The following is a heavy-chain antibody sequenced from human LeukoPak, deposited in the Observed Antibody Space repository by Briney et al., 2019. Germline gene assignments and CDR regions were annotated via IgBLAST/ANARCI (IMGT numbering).Heavy chain of an antibody. D-gene: IGHD2-15*01. CDR1: GFTFSTHG. CDR2: IWYDGSSK. Sequence: GGSLRLSCAASGFTFSTHGMHWVRQVPGKGLEWVALIWYDGSSKYYADSVKGRFIISRDNSKDTLYLQMNSLRAEDTAVYYCARGYCSGGSCYPGYFDYWGQGTLVTVSS. V-gene: IGHV3-33*01. CDR3: ARGYCSGGSCYPGYFDY. J-gene: IGHJ4*02.